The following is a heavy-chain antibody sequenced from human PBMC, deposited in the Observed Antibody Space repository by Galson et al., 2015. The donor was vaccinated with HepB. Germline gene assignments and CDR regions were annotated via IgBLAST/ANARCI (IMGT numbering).Heavy chain of an antibody. CDR2: IYHSGST. CDR1: GGSISSSNW. Sequence: ETLSLTCAVSGGSISSSNWWSWVRQPPGKGLEWIGEIYHSGSTNYNPSLKSRVTIAVDESKNQFSLNLSAVTAADTAVYYCAAMRGIGGTFDYWVQGTLVTVSS. CDR3: AAMRGIGGTFDY. D-gene: IGHD3-10*01. J-gene: IGHJ4*02. V-gene: IGHV4-4*02.